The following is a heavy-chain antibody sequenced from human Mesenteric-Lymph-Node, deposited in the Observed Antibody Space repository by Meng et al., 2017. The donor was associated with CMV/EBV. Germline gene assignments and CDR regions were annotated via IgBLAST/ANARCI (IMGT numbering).Heavy chain of an antibody. Sequence: GGSLRLSCAASGFTVSSNYMSWVRQAPGKGLEWVSVIYSGGSTYYADSVKGRFTISRDNSKNTLYLQMNSLEAEDTAVYYCTRDGEKYDFAKDWGQGTLVTVSS. CDR3: TRDGEKYDFAKD. CDR1: GFTVSSNY. D-gene: IGHD2/OR15-2a*01. V-gene: IGHV3-53*01. CDR2: IYSGGST. J-gene: IGHJ4*02.